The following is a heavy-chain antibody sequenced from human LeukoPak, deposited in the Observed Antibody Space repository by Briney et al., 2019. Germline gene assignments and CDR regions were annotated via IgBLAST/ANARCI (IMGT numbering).Heavy chain of an antibody. D-gene: IGHD6-19*01. J-gene: IGHJ4*02. CDR2: IYHSGST. CDR1: GGSISSSNW. CDR3: AREHYSSGWLPLDY. Sequence: SETLSLTCAVSGGSISSSNWWSWVRQPPGQGLEWIGEIYHSGSTNYNPSLKSRVTISVDKSKNQFSLKLSSVTAADTAVYYCAREHYSSGWLPLDYWGQGTLVTVSS. V-gene: IGHV4-4*02.